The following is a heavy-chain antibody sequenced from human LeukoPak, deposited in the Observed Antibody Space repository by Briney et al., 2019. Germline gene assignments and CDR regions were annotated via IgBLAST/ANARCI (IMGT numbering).Heavy chain of an antibody. D-gene: IGHD5-18*01. CDR3: ARVFARYSLVY. V-gene: IGHV3-23*01. J-gene: IGHJ4*02. CDR2: ISGSGGST. Sequence: GGSLRLSCAASGFTFSSYAMSWVRQAPGKGLEWVSAISGSGGSTYYADSVKGRFTISRDNSKNTLYLQMNSLRAEDTAVYYCARVFARYSLVYWGQGTLVTVSS. CDR1: GFTFSSYA.